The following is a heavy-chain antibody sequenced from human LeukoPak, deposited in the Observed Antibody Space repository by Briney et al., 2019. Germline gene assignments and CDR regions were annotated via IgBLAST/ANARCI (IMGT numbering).Heavy chain of an antibody. D-gene: IGHD5-18*01. CDR1: GFTFSDVW. CDR3: AKARGYSYGHYYYYGMDV. Sequence: PGGSLRLSCTASGFTFSDVWLNWVRQAPGKGLEWVGRIKTKTDGGTTDYAAPVKGRFTISRDNSKNSLYLQMNSLRTEDTALYYCAKARGYSYGHYYYYGMDVWGQGTTVTVSS. V-gene: IGHV3-15*05. J-gene: IGHJ6*02. CDR2: IKTKTDGGTT.